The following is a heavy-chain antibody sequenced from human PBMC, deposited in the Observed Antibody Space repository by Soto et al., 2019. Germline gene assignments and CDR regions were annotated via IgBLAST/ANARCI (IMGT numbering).Heavy chain of an antibody. J-gene: IGHJ6*02. Sequence: ASVKVSCKASGGTFSRNAIRWVRQAPGQGLEWMGGIIPFFHAPNYAQKFQGRVTITADESTSIGFMEMSSLKFEDTAVYYCARLRAADPPRVGMDVWGQGTTVTVSS. CDR3: ARLRAADPPRVGMDV. D-gene: IGHD6-13*01. CDR2: IIPFFHAP. CDR1: GGTFSRNA. V-gene: IGHV1-69*13.